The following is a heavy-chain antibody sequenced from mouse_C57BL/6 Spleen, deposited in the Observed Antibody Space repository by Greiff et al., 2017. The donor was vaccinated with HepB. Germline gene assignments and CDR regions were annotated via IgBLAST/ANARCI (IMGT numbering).Heavy chain of an antibody. Sequence: VQLQESGAELARPGASVKLSCKASGYTFTSYGISWVKQRTGQGLEWIGEIYPRSGNTYYNEKFKGKATLTADKSSSTAYMELRSLTSEDSAVYFCARAGIYGSSSYYAMDYWGQGTSVTVSS. V-gene: IGHV1-81*01. CDR1: GYTFTSYG. J-gene: IGHJ4*01. D-gene: IGHD1-1*01. CDR3: ARAGIYGSSSYYAMDY. CDR2: IYPRSGNT.